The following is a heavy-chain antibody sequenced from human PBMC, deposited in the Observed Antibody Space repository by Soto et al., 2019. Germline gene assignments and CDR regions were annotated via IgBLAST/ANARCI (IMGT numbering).Heavy chain of an antibody. J-gene: IGHJ4*02. CDR1: GYIFSNYG. CDR2: ISSSSNTI. D-gene: IGHD6-19*01. CDR3: AFSGMAVAGY. Sequence: GGSLRLSCAASGYIFSNYGMNWVRQAPGKGLEWTSYISSSSNTIYYADSVKGRFTISRDNAKNSMNLQMNSLTAEDTAVYYCAFSGMAVAGYWGQGTLVTVSS. V-gene: IGHV3-48*01.